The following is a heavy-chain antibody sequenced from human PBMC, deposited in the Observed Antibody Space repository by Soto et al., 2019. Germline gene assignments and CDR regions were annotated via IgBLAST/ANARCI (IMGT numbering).Heavy chain of an antibody. D-gene: IGHD2-21*02. CDR2: IYHSGST. CDR3: AREGCGGGNCYSGYKLGIDY. Sequence: QVQLQESGPGLVKPSGTLSLTCAVSGGSISSSNWWSWVRQPPGKGLEWIGEIYHSGSTNYNPSLKSRVTISVDKSKNQFSLKMSAVTAADTAMYYCAREGCGGGNCYSGYKLGIDYWGQGTMVTVSS. CDR1: GGSISSSNW. J-gene: IGHJ4*02. V-gene: IGHV4-4*02.